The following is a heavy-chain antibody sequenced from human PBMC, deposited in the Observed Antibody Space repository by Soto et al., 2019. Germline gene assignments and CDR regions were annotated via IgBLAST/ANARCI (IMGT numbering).Heavy chain of an antibody. CDR3: ARISEGDYPLDHGVDY. CDR2: IYYSGST. CDR1: GGSISSSSYY. V-gene: IGHV4-39*01. Sequence: SETLSLTCTVSGGSISSSSYYWGWIRQPPGKGLEWIGSIYYSGSTYYNPSLKSRVTISVDTSKNQFSLKLSSVTAADTAVYYCARISEGDYPLDHGVDYWGQGTLVTVSS. D-gene: IGHD4-17*01. J-gene: IGHJ4*02.